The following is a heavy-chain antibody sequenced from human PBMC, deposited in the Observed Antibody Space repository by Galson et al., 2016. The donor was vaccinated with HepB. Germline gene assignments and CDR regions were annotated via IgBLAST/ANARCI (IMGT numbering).Heavy chain of an antibody. CDR3: ARREAARPYNWFDP. CDR1: GYIFTNYL. CDR2: VNPNGGNI. V-gene: IGHV1-46*01. D-gene: IGHD6-6*01. J-gene: IGHJ5*02. Sequence: SVKVSCKASGYIFTNYLMHWVRQAPGQGLEWMGIVNPNGGNIKYAQKFQGRVTMNSDTSTNTIHMELTSLKSEETAVYYCARREAARPYNWFDPWGQGTLVTVSS.